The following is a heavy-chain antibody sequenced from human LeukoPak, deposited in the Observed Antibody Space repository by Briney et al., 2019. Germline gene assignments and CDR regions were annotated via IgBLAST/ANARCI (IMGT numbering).Heavy chain of an antibody. V-gene: IGHV3-33*06. CDR3: AKDGLLRSSSSGNWFDP. CDR1: GFTFSSYG. J-gene: IGHJ5*02. CDR2: IWYDGSNK. D-gene: IGHD6-6*01. Sequence: SGGSLRLSCAASGFTFSSYGMHWVRQAPGEGLEWLAVIWYDGSNKYYADSVKGRFTISRDNSKNTLYLQMNSLRAEDTAVYYCAKDGLLRSSSSGNWFDPWGQGTLVTVSS.